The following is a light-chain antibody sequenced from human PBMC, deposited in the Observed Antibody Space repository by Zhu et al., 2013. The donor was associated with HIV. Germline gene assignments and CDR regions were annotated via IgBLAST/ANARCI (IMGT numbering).Light chain of an antibody. CDR2: SSS. CDR1: ENVSYRY. V-gene: IGKV3D-15*01. CDR3: QQYNDWPLT. J-gene: IGKJ4*01. Sequence: EIVLTQSPDYLSLAPGERATLSCRASENVSYRYITWYHQKPGQAPRLLIHSSSDRATGIPDRFSGSGSGTEFTLTISSLQSEDFAVYYCQQYNDWPLTFGGGTNVEIK.